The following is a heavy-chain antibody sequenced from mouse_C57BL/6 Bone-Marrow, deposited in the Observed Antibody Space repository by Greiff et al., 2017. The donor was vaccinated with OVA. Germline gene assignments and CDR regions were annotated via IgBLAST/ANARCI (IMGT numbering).Heavy chain of an antibody. D-gene: IGHD2-5*01. J-gene: IGHJ2*01. CDR3: ARKKETYYSNYGLFDY. CDR1: GYSITSDY. Sequence: DVQLQESGPGLAKPSQTLSLTCSVTGYSITSDYWNWIRKFPGNKLEYMGYISYSGSTYYNPSLKSRISITRDTSKNQYYLQLNSVTTEDTATYYCARKKETYYSNYGLFDYWGQGTTLTVSS. CDR2: ISYSGST. V-gene: IGHV3-8*01.